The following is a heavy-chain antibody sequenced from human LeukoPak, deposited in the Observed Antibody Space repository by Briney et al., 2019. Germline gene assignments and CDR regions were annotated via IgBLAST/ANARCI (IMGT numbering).Heavy chain of an antibody. Sequence: PSETLSLTCTVSGGSISSSSYYWGWIRQPPGKGLEWIGSIYYSGSTYYNPPLKSRVTISVDTSKNQFSQKLSSVTAADTAVYYCARHLYSSSWDNWFDPWGQGTLVTVSS. J-gene: IGHJ5*02. CDR1: GGSISSSSYY. V-gene: IGHV4-39*01. CDR2: IYYSGST. D-gene: IGHD6-13*01. CDR3: ARHLYSSSWDNWFDP.